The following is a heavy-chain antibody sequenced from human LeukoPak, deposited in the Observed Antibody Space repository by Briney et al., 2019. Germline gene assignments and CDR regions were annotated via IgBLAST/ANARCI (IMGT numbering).Heavy chain of an antibody. V-gene: IGHV3-11*04. CDR2: ISSGGSPI. CDR3: VRAVPAAILGAFDI. D-gene: IGHD2-2*02. J-gene: IGHJ3*02. CDR1: GFTFSDYY. Sequence: RGSLRLSCAASGFTFSDYYMSWIRQAPGKGLEWVSYISSGGSPIYYADSVKGRFTISRDNAKNSLYLQMNSLRAEDTAVYYCVRAVPAAILGAFDIWGQGTMVTVSS.